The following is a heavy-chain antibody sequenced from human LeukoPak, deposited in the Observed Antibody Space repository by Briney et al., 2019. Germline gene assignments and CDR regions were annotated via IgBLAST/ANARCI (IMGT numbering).Heavy chain of an antibody. CDR2: ISGSGGST. D-gene: IGHD3-10*01. J-gene: IGHJ6*03. CDR1: RFTFSSYA. V-gene: IGHV3-23*01. Sequence: GGSLRLSCAASRFTFSSYAMSWVRQAPGKGLEWVSAISGSGGSTYYADSVKGRFTISRDNSKQTLYPQMDSLRGEDTAVYYWGGGGFGEAYYYYYYMDVWGKGTTVTVSS. CDR3: GGGGFGEAYYYYYYMDV.